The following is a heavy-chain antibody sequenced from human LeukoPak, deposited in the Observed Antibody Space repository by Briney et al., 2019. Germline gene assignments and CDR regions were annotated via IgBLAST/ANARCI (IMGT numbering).Heavy chain of an antibody. V-gene: IGHV4-59*04. Sequence: PSETLSLTCTVSGGSISSYYWSWTRQPPGKGLEWIGSINYSGNTYYNPSLKSRVTISVDTSKNQFSLTLTSLTAADTAVYYCARPKVGATRGFDYWGQGTLVTVSS. J-gene: IGHJ4*02. CDR2: INYSGNT. CDR1: GGSISSYY. CDR3: ARPKVGATRGFDY. D-gene: IGHD1-26*01.